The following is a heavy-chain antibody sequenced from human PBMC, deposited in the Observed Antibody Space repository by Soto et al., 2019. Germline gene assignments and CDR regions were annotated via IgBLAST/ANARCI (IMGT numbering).Heavy chain of an antibody. CDR2: IIPIRGIA. Sequence: QVQLVQSGAEVKKPGSSVKVSCKASGGTFSSYTISWVRQAPGQGLEWMGRIIPIRGIANYAPKFQGRVTITADKSTSTAYMELSSLRSEDTAVYYCANLNDYDLLDYWGQGTLVTVSS. CDR3: ANLNDYDLLDY. CDR1: GGTFSSYT. V-gene: IGHV1-69*02. D-gene: IGHD4-17*01. J-gene: IGHJ4*02.